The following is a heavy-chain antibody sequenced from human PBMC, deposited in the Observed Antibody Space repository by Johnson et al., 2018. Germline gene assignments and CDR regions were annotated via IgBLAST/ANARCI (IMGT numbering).Heavy chain of an antibody. J-gene: IGHJ6*03. CDR3: AKERDIADGRYYYYMDV. CDR2: IYSVGPT. Sequence: VQLVQSGGDLVQAGGSLRLSCAASGFSVSRNYMSWGRQAPGKGLEWVSTIYSVGPTYYAASVKGRFTIYRDNSQNTLYLQMNGLRPEDTAVYFCAKERDIADGRYYYYMDVWGKGTTVTVSS. D-gene: IGHD2-15*01. V-gene: IGHV3-66*01. CDR1: GFSVSRNY.